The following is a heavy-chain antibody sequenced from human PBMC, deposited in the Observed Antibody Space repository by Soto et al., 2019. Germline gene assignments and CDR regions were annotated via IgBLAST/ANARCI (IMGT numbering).Heavy chain of an antibody. Sequence: QPGGSLRLSCAASGFTFSSFWMTWVRQAPGKGLEWVAMIKEDGTEKYYVDSVKGRFTISRDNAKNSLYLQMNSLRAEDTAMYYCVRGSRLWRHWGQGILVTVSS. J-gene: IGHJ4*02. V-gene: IGHV3-7*01. CDR1: GFTFSSFW. CDR3: VRGSRLWRH. CDR2: IKEDGTEK. D-gene: IGHD3-16*01.